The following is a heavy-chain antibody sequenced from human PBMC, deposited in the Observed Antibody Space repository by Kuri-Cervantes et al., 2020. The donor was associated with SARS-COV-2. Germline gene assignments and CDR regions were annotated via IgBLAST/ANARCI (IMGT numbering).Heavy chain of an antibody. CDR1: GYTFTSYG. D-gene: IGHD4-11*01. V-gene: IGHV1-18*01. Sequence: ASVKVSCKASGYTFTSYGISWVRQAPGQGLEWMGWISAYNGNTNYAQKLQGRVTMTTDTSTSTAYMELRGLRSEDTAVYYCASSYSNYVGYYYYYMDVWGKGTTVTVSS. CDR2: ISAYNGNT. CDR3: ASSYSNYVGYYYYYMDV. J-gene: IGHJ6*03.